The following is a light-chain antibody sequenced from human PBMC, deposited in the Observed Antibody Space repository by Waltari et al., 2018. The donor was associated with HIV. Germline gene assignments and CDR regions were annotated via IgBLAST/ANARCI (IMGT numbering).Light chain of an antibody. CDR2: SNN. Sequence: QSVLTQPPSASGTPGQRVTISCSGSSSNIGSNTVNWYQQLPGAAPKLLIYSNNQRPSGVPDRFSGSKSGTSASLAITGLQAEDEADYYCQSYDSSLLWVFGGGTKLTVL. CDR3: QSYDSSLLWV. CDR1: SSNIGSNT. V-gene: IGLV1-44*01. J-gene: IGLJ3*02.